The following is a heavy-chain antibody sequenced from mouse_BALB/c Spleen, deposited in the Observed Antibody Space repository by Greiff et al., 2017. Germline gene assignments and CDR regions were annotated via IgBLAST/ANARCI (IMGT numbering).Heavy chain of an antibody. CDR3: TRQGYGPHFDY. CDR1: GFTFSNYW. V-gene: IGHV6-6*02. Sequence: EVHLVESGGGLVQPGGSMKLSCVASGFTFSNYWMNWVRQSPEKGLEWVAEIRLKSNNYATHYAESVKGRFTISRDDSKSSVYLQMNNLRAEDTGIYYCTRQGYGPHFDYWGQGTTLTVSS. D-gene: IGHD2-10*02. J-gene: IGHJ2*01. CDR2: IRLKSNNYAT.